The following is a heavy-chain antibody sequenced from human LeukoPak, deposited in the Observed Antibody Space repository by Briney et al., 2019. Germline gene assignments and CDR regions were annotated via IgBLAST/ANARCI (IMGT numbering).Heavy chain of an antibody. CDR2: MYTSGST. CDR1: GGSISSGSYY. J-gene: IGHJ4*02. D-gene: IGHD6-13*01. CDR3: ARGVAAGTGY. V-gene: IGHV4-61*02. Sequence: PSETLSLTCTVSGGSISSGSYYWSWIRQPAGKGLEWIGRMYTSGSTNYNPSLKSRVTISVDTSKNQFSLKLSSVTAADTAVYYCARGVAAGTGYWGQGTLVTVSS.